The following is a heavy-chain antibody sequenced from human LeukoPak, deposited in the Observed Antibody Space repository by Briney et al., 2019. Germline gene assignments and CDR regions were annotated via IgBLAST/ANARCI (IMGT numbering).Heavy chain of an antibody. CDR3: ARVPYRY. CDR1: GGSISSSSYY. J-gene: IGHJ4*02. Sequence: KSSETLSLTCTVSGGSISSSSYYWGWIRQPPGKGLEWIGSIYYSGSTYYNPSLKSRVTISVDTSKNQFSLKLSSVTAADTAVYYCARVPYRYWGQGTLVTVSS. CDR2: IYYSGST. V-gene: IGHV4-39*07. D-gene: IGHD3-16*01.